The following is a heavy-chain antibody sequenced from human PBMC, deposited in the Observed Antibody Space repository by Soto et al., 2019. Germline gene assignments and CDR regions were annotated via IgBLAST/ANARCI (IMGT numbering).Heavy chain of an antibody. CDR1: RDTMEIFY. Sequence: AISSAVSRDTMEIFYCTVILQYPGKGLESIGYVYYNGSTNYNPALKGRVTISLDTSKSQFSLRLSSVTAADTAVYYCARTRGRDQWRDFYFDFCGQPILVTLYS. J-gene: IGHJ4*02. CDR2: VYYNGST. V-gene: IGHV4-59*12. D-gene: IGHD6-19*01. CDR3: ARTRGRDQWRDFYFDF.